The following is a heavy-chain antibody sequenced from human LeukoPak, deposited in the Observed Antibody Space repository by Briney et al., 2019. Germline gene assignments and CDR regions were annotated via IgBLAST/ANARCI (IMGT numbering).Heavy chain of an antibody. V-gene: IGHV1-8*03. CDR2: MNPNSGNT. J-gene: IGHJ4*02. CDR1: GGTFSSYA. Sequence: GSSVKVSCKASGGTFSSYAINWVRQATGQGLEWMGWMNPNSGNTGYAQKFQGRVTITRNTSISTAYMELSSLRSEDTAVYYCARGGLVLYWGQGTLVTVSS. D-gene: IGHD6-19*01. CDR3: ARGGLVLY.